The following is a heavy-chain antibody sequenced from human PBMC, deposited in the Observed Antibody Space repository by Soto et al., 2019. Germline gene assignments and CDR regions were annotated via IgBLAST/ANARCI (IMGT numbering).Heavy chain of an antibody. V-gene: IGHV3-7*01. D-gene: IGHD2-21*01. J-gene: IGHJ4*02. CDR3: ERCGGYLGFDY. Sequence: EVQLVESGGGLVQPGGSLRLSCAASGFTFSSYWMSWVRQAPGKGLEWVANIKQDGSEKYYVDSVKGRFTITRDNAKNSLYLQLNSVSAEDTAVYYCERCGGYLGFDYWGQGTLVTVSS. CDR2: IKQDGSEK. CDR1: GFTFSSYW.